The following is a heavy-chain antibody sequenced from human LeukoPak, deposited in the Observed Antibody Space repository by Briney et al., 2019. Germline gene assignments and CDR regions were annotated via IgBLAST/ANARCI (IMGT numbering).Heavy chain of an antibody. CDR3: AVSSSWSDDAFDI. CDR2: ISGSGGST. D-gene: IGHD6-13*01. CDR1: GFTVSYNY. V-gene: IGHV3-23*01. Sequence: GGSLRLSCAASGFTVSYNYMSWVRQAPGKGLEWVSAISGSGGSTYYADSVKGRFTISRDNSKNTLYLQMNSLRAEDMALYYCAVSSSWSDDAFDIWGQGTKATVSS. J-gene: IGHJ3*02.